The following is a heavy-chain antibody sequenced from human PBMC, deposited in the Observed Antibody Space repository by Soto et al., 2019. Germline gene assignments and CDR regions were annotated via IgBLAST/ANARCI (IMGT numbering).Heavy chain of an antibody. CDR2: IYYSGST. Sequence: PSETLSLTCTVSGGSISSGGYYWSWVRQHPGKGLEWIGYIYYSGSTYYNPSLKSRVTISVDTSKNQFSLKLSSVTAADTAVYYCARAAHYSSPFRWFDPWGQRTLVTVSS. D-gene: IGHD6-13*01. J-gene: IGHJ5*02. CDR1: GGSISSGGYY. CDR3: ARAAHYSSPFRWFDP. V-gene: IGHV4-31*03.